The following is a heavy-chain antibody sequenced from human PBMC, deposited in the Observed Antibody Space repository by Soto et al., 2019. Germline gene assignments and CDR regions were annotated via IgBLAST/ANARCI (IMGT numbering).Heavy chain of an antibody. CDR3: ARLNLYCISSSCHGHYAMDV. D-gene: IGHD2-2*01. CDR2: IYNSGRT. J-gene: IGHJ6*02. CDR1: NAPAESFTYT. V-gene: IGHV4-39*01. Sequence: SEALSVGCTVSNAPAESFTYTWGWIRQPPGKGLELIGSIYNSGRTYYNPSLNSRVTLSVDTSKNQFSLKVTSVTAADTAVYYCARLNLYCISSSCHGHYAMDVWGQGTTVT.